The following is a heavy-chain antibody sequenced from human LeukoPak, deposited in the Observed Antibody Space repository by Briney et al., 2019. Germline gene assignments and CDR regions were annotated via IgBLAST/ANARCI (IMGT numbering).Heavy chain of an antibody. CDR2: ISSSSYI. J-gene: IGHJ3*02. CDR3: ARDPNYYGSGSYLFPDAFDI. CDR1: GFTFSSYS. D-gene: IGHD3-10*01. Sequence: GGSLRLSCAASGFTFSSYSMNWVRQAPGKGLEWVSSISSSSYIYYADSVKGRFTISRDNAKNSLYLQMNSLRAEDTAVYYCARDPNYYGSGSYLFPDAFDIWGQGTMVTVSS. V-gene: IGHV3-21*01.